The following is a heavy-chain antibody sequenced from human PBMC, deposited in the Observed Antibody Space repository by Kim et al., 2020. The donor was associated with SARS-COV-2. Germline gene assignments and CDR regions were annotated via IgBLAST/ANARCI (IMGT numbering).Heavy chain of an antibody. V-gene: IGHV1-46*01. CDR2: INPSGGST. CDR3: ARAPSQWLVQSHWFDP. D-gene: IGHD6-19*01. CDR1: GYTFTSYY. J-gene: IGHJ5*02. Sequence: ASVKVSCKASGYTFTSYYMHWVRQAPGQGLEWMGIINPSGGSTSYAQKFQGRVTMTRDTSTSTVYMELSSLRSEDTAVYYCARAPSQWLVQSHWFDPWGQGTLVTVSS.